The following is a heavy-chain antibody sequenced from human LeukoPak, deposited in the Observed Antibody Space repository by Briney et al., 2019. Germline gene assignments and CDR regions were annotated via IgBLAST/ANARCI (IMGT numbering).Heavy chain of an antibody. Sequence: PGGSLRLSCAASGFTFSDHYMDWVRQAPGKGLEWVGRTRNKANSYTTEYAASVRGRFTISRDDSKNSLYLQMNSLKIEDTAVYYCAREGFSNSPLDYWGQGTLVTVSS. J-gene: IGHJ4*02. CDR3: AREGFSNSPLDY. D-gene: IGHD4-11*01. V-gene: IGHV3-72*01. CDR1: GFTFSDHY. CDR2: TRNKANSYTT.